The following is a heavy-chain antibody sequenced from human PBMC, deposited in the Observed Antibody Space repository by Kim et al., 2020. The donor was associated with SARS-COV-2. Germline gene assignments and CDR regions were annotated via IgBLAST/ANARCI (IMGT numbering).Heavy chain of an antibody. Sequence: GGSLRLSCAASGFNFSIYEINWVRQAQGKGLEWVSSIGNSSSPIYYADSVKGRFTISRDNTKNSLSLQMNSLRAEDTAVYYCARRRTLDVWGQGTTVSVSS. CDR1: GFNFSIYE. CDR3: ARRRTLDV. CDR2: IGNSSSPI. V-gene: IGHV3-48*03. J-gene: IGHJ6*02.